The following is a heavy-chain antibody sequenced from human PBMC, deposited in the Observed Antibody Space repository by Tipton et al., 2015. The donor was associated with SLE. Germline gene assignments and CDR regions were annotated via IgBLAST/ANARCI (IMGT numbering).Heavy chain of an antibody. Sequence: TLSLTCTVSGGSISSYYWSWIRQPPGKGLEWIGYIYYSGSTNYNPSLKSRVTISVDTSKNQFSLKLSSVTAADTAVYYCARADSSGWHFDYWGQGTLVTVSS. CDR3: ARADSSGWHFDY. CDR2: IYYSGST. J-gene: IGHJ4*02. CDR1: GGSISSYY. V-gene: IGHV4-59*12. D-gene: IGHD6-19*01.